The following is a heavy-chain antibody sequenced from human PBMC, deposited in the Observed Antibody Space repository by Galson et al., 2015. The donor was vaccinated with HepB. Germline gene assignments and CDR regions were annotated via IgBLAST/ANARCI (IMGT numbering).Heavy chain of an antibody. J-gene: IGHJ6*02. Sequence: SLRLSCAASGFTFSSYSMNWVRQAPGKGLEWVSYISSSSSTIYYADSVKGQFTISRDNAKNSLYLQMNSLRDEDTAVYYCARDRGKHRDGRSYYGMDVWGQGTTVTVSS. D-gene: IGHD5-24*01. CDR3: ARDRGKHRDGRSYYGMDV. CDR2: ISSSSSTI. V-gene: IGHV3-48*02. CDR1: GFTFSSYS.